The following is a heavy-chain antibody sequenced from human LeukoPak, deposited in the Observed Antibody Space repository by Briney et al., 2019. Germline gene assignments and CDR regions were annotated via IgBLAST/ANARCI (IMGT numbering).Heavy chain of an antibody. CDR1: GYTFTSYG. CDR2: ISAYNGNT. D-gene: IGHD2-15*01. CDR3: ARGRGRIGYCSGGSCYASDY. Sequence: GASVKVSCKASGYTFTSYGISWVRQAPGQGLEWMGWISAYNGNTNYAQKLQGRVTMTTDTSTSTAYMELRSLRSDDTAVYYCARGRGRIGYCSGGSCYASDYWGQGTLVTVSS. J-gene: IGHJ4*02. V-gene: IGHV1-18*01.